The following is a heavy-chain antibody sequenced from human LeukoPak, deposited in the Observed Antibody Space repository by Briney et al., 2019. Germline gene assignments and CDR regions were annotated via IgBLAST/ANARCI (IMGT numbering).Heavy chain of an antibody. CDR1: GFTFSSYS. Sequence: GGSLRLSCAASGFTFSSYSMNWVRQAPGKGLEWVSYISSSSSTIYYADSVKGRFTISRDNAKNSLYLQMNSLRAEDTAVYYCARAPRYCSSTSCRDLNYYYHYMDVWGKGTTVTVSS. V-gene: IGHV3-48*01. CDR2: ISSSSSTI. CDR3: ARAPRYCSSTSCRDLNYYYHYMDV. D-gene: IGHD2-2*01. J-gene: IGHJ6*03.